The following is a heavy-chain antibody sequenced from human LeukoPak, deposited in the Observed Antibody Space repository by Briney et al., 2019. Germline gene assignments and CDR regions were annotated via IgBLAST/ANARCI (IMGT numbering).Heavy chain of an antibody. Sequence: GGSLRLSCAASGFTFSDYYMSWIRQAPGKGLEWVSYISSSGRTIYYADSVKGRFTISRDNAKNSLYLQMNSLRAEDTAVYYCAMIGYCSSTSCYTSTYGMDVWGQGTTVTVSS. CDR1: GFTFSDYY. CDR2: ISSSGRTI. CDR3: AMIGYCSSTSCYTSTYGMDV. D-gene: IGHD2-2*02. J-gene: IGHJ6*02. V-gene: IGHV3-11*01.